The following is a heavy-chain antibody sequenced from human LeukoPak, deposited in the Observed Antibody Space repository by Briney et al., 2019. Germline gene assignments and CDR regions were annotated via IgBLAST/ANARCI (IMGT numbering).Heavy chain of an antibody. Sequence: SVKVSCKASGGTFSSYTISWVRQAPGQGLEWMGRIIPIHGIANYARKFQGRVTITADKSTSTAYMELSSLRSEDTAVYYCARARGDYDSSGYYYYYYGMDVWGQGTTVTVSS. CDR2: IIPIHGIA. D-gene: IGHD3-22*01. CDR1: GGTFSSYT. CDR3: ARARGDYDSSGYYYYYYGMDV. J-gene: IGHJ6*02. V-gene: IGHV1-69*02.